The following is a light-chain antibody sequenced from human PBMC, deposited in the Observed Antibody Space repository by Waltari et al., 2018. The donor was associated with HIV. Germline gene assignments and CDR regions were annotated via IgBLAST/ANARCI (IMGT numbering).Light chain of an antibody. CDR3: QHLHSFPLS. Sequence: DIQLTQSPSFLSASVGDRIPIPCRASRDISTYLAWYQQKPGGVPKLLIYASSTLQNEVPSRSSGRGFGTEFTLTISGLQPDDFAIYYCQHLHSFPLSFGGGT. CDR1: RDISTY. V-gene: IGKV1-9*01. CDR2: ASS. J-gene: IGKJ2*03.